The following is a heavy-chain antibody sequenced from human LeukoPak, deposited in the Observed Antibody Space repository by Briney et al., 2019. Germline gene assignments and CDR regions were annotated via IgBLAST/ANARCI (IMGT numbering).Heavy chain of an antibody. V-gene: IGHV4-34*01. CDR2: INHSGST. Sequence: SETLSLTCAVYGGSFSGYYWSWIRQPPGKGLEWIGEINHSGSTNYNPSLKSRVTISVDTSKNQFSLKLSSVTAADTAVYYCARGVDYSSSFLYYYYYMDVWGKGTTVTVSS. D-gene: IGHD6-6*01. J-gene: IGHJ6*03. CDR3: ARGVDYSSSFLYYYYYMDV. CDR1: GGSFSGYY.